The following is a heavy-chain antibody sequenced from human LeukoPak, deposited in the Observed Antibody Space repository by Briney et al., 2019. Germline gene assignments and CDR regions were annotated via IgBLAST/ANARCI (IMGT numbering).Heavy chain of an antibody. J-gene: IGHJ4*02. Sequence: SETLSLTCTVSGGSISSSSYYWGWIRQPPGKGLEWIGYIYYSGSTNYNPSLKSRVTISVDTSKNQFSLKLSSVTAADTAVYYCARTIVGLYYFDYWGQGTRVTVSS. CDR2: IYYSGST. CDR3: ARTIVGLYYFDY. D-gene: IGHD1-26*01. V-gene: IGHV4-61*05. CDR1: GGSISSSSYY.